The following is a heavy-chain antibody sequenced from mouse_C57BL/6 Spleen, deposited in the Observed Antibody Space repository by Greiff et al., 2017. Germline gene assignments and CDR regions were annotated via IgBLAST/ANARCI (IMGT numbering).Heavy chain of an antibody. CDR3: AREEITTVPFAY. V-gene: IGHV1-64*01. D-gene: IGHD1-1*01. J-gene: IGHJ3*01. CDR1: GYTFTSYW. CDR2: IHPNSGST. Sequence: VQLQQPGAELVKPGASVKLSCKASGYTFTSYWMHWVKQRPGQGLEWIGMIHPNSGSTNYNEKFKSKATLTVDKSSSTAYMQLSSLTSEDSAVYYCAREEITTVPFAYWGQGTLVTVSA.